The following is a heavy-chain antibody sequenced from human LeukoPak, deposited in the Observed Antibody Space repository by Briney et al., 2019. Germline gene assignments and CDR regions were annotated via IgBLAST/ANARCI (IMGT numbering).Heavy chain of an antibody. D-gene: IGHD3-22*01. CDR1: GFTFSSYG. V-gene: IGHV3-30*18. CDR3: AKDRYGDDSSGYRYYYYGMDV. Sequence: PGGSLRLSCAASGFTFSSYGMHWVRQAPGKGLEWVAVISYDGSNKYYADSVKGRFTISRDNSKNTLYLQMNSLRAEDTAVYYCAKDRYGDDSSGYRYYYYGMDVWGQGTTVTVSS. J-gene: IGHJ6*02. CDR2: ISYDGSNK.